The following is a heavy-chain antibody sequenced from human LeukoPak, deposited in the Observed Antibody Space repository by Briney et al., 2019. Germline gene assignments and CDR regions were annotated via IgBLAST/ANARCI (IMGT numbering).Heavy chain of an antibody. J-gene: IGHJ6*03. CDR3: AKAAARRDDYYMDV. CDR2: ISSSSSYI. D-gene: IGHD6-6*01. Sequence: PGGSLRLSCAASGFTFSSYSINWVRQAPGKGLEWVSSISSSSSYIYYAASVKGRFTISRDNAKNSLYLQMNSLRAEDTAFYYCAKAAARRDDYYMDVWGKGTTVTVSS. CDR1: GFTFSSYS. V-gene: IGHV3-21*06.